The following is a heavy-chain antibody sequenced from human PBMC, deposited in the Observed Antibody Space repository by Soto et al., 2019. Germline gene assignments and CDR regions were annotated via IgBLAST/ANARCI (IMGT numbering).Heavy chain of an antibody. CDR1: GYSCTSYW. J-gene: IGHJ6*02. Sequence: GESLKISCKGSGYSCTSYWIGWVRQMPGKGLEWMGIIYPGDSDTRYSPSFQGQVTISADKSISTAYLQWSSLKASDTAMYYCAGHLGRGVITYYYYGMDVWGQGTTVTVSS. CDR3: AGHLGRGVITYYYYGMDV. CDR2: IYPGDSDT. V-gene: IGHV5-51*01. D-gene: IGHD3-10*01.